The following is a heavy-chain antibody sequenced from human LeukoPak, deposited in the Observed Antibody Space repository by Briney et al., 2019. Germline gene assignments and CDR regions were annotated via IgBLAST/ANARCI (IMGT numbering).Heavy chain of an antibody. Sequence: GGSLRLSCAASGFTFSSYAMSWVRQAPGKGLEWVSAISGGGGSTYYADSVKGRFTISRDNAKNSLYLQMNSLRADDTAVYYCARFAAGGSYYYYMDVWGKGTTVTVSS. CDR3: ARFAAGGSYYYYMDV. D-gene: IGHD3-10*01. CDR1: GFTFSSYA. V-gene: IGHV3-23*01. CDR2: ISGGGGST. J-gene: IGHJ6*03.